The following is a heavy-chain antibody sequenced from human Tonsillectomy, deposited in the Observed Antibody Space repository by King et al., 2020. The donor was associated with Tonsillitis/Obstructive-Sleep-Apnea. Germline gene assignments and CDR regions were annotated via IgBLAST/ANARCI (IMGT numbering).Heavy chain of an antibody. V-gene: IGHV3-9*01. CDR1: GLTFDDYA. CDR2: ISWNSGSI. D-gene: IGHD5-12*01. CDR3: IKGGVATILPFDY. J-gene: IGHJ4*02. Sequence: VQLVESGGGLVQPGRSLRLSCAASGLTFDDYAMHWVRQAPGKGLEWVSGISWNSGSIGYADSVKGRFTISRDNARNSLYLQMNSLRAEDTAFYYCIKGGVATILPFDYWGQGTLVTVSS.